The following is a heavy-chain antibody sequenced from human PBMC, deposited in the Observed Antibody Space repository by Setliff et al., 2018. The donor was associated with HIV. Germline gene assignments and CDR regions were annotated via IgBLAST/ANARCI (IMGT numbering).Heavy chain of an antibody. V-gene: IGHV4-30-4*08. CDR2: IYYSGST. Sequence: TLSLTCTVSGGSIISGDHYWSWIRQPPGKGLEWIDYIYYSGSTYYNPSLKSRVTISVDTSKNQFSLKLSSVTAADTAVYYCARGYSSSYYFDYWGQGTLVTVSS. CDR3: ARGYSSSYYFDY. J-gene: IGHJ4*02. D-gene: IGHD5-18*01. CDR1: GGSIISGDHY.